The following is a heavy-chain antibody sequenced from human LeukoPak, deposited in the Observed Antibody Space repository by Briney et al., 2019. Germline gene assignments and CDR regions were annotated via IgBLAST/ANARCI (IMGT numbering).Heavy chain of an antibody. V-gene: IGHV3-33*01. CDR3: ARGGRYCSSSSCHLGDY. CDR2: IWYDGSNE. D-gene: IGHD2-2*01. J-gene: IGHJ4*02. Sequence: GGSLRLSCAASGFTFSNYGMHWVRQAPGKRLEWVAVIWYDGSNEYYADSVKGRFTISRDNSKNTLYLQMNSLRAEDTAVYYCARGGRYCSSSSCHLGDYWGQGTLVTVSS. CDR1: GFTFSNYG.